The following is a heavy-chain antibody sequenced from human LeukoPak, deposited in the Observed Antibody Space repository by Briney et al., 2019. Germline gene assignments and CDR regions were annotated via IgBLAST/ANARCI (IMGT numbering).Heavy chain of an antibody. CDR3: ASYGGNSAYFDY. CDR1: GGSISSGGYY. Sequence: SETLSLTCTVSGGSISSGGYYWSWIRQPPGKGLEWIGYIYHSGSTYYNPSLKSRVTISVDRSKNQFSLKLSSVTAADTAVCYCASYGGNSAYFDYWGQGTLVTVSS. J-gene: IGHJ4*02. CDR2: IYHSGST. V-gene: IGHV4-30-2*01. D-gene: IGHD4-23*01.